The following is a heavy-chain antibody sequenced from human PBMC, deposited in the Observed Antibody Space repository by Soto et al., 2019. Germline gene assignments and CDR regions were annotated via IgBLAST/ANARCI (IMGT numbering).Heavy chain of an antibody. Sequence: SVKVSCKASGGTFSSYAISWVRQAPGQGLEWMGGIIPIFGTANYAQKFQGRVTIIADKSTSTAYMELSSLRSEDTAGYYCAASRFGGNWFDPWGQGTLVTVSS. CDR1: GGTFSSYA. D-gene: IGHD3-10*01. CDR3: AASRFGGNWFDP. V-gene: IGHV1-69*06. J-gene: IGHJ5*02. CDR2: IIPIFGTA.